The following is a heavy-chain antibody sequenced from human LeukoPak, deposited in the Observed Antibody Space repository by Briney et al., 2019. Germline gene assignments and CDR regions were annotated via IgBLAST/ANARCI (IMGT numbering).Heavy chain of an antibody. CDR1: GFTFSNYW. V-gene: IGHV3-7*01. J-gene: IGHJ3*02. CDR3: ARDGYYYDSSGEDAFDI. D-gene: IGHD3-22*01. Sequence: GGSLRLSCAASGFTFSNYWMCWVRQAPGKGLEWVADIKDDGSQKYYVDSVKGRFTISRDNAKNSLYLQMNSLRAEDTAVYYCARDGYYYDSSGEDAFDIWGQGTMVTVSS. CDR2: IKDDGSQK.